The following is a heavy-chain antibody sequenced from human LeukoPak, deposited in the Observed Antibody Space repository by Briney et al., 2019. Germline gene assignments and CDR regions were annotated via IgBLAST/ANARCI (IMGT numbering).Heavy chain of an antibody. V-gene: IGHV1-69*13. CDR1: GGTFISYA. CDR2: IIPIFGTA. J-gene: IGHJ6*02. Sequence: SVKVSCKASGGTFISYAISWVRQAPGQGLEWMGGIIPIFGTANYAQKFQGRVTITADESTSTAYMELSSLRSEDTAVYYCAAGRYDFWSGYGSRYGMDVWGQGTTVTVSS. D-gene: IGHD3-3*01. CDR3: AAGRYDFWSGYGSRYGMDV.